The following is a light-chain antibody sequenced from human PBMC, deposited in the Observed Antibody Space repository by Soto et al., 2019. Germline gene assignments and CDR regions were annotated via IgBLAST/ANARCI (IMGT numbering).Light chain of an antibody. CDR3: QAWDSSTAV. J-gene: IGLJ2*01. Sequence: SYELTQPPSVSVSPGQTASISCSGDKLGDKYVCWYQQKPGQSPVMVIYQDTKRPSGIPERFSGSNSGNTATLTISGTQAMDEADYYCQAWDSSTAVFGGGTKLTVL. CDR2: QDT. V-gene: IGLV3-1*01. CDR1: KLGDKY.